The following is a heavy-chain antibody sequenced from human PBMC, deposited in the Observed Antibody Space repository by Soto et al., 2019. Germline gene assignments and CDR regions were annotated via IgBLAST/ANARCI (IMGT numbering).Heavy chain of an antibody. D-gene: IGHD2-2*01. CDR3: AKDRSSTSCYAFDY. CDR2: ISGSGGTT. J-gene: IGHJ4*02. V-gene: IGHV3-23*01. Sequence: GGSLRLSCAASGFTFRNYAMSWARQAPGKGLEWVSAISGSGGTTHYADSVKGRFTISRDNSENTLYLQMNSLRVEDTAVYYCAKDRSSTSCYAFDYWGQGSLVTVSS. CDR1: GFTFRNYA.